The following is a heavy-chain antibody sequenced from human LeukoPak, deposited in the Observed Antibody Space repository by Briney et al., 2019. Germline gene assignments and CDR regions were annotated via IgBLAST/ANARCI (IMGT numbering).Heavy chain of an antibody. CDR2: ISTSGNT. CDR1: SGFISNYY. CDR3: ARDSRYYDFWSGYLDY. Sequence: SSETLSLTCSVSSGFISNYYWSWIRQPAGKGLEWIGRISTSGNTNYSPSLKSRVTMSVDTSKNQFFLNPRSVTAADTAVYYCARDSRYYDFWSGYLDYWGQGALVTVSS. D-gene: IGHD3-3*01. V-gene: IGHV4-4*07. J-gene: IGHJ4*02.